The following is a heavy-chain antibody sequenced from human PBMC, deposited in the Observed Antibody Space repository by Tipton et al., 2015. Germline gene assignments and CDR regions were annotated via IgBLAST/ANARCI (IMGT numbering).Heavy chain of an antibody. CDR3: ATKLYTSAWDH. V-gene: IGHV3-48*02. D-gene: IGHD6-19*01. Sequence: SLRLSCAASGFTFGSYDMNWVRQVPGKGLEWVSYISSRSSTIYYVDSVKGRFTISRDNAKNSLYLQMKSLRDEDTAVYYCATKLYTSAWDHWGQGTLVTVSS. CDR2: ISSRSSTI. CDR1: GFTFGSYD. J-gene: IGHJ4*02.